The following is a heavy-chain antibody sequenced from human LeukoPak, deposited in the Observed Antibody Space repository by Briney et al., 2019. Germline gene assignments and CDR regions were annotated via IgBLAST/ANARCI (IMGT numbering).Heavy chain of an antibody. CDR1: GDIFSSNSAA. V-gene: IGHV6-1*01. J-gene: IGHJ5*02. Sequence: SQTLSLTCALSGDIFSSNSAAWHWIRQSPSRGLEWLGRTYYTSKLYNDYAVSAKSPITINPDTSKNQFSLQLISVTPEDTAVYFCARGGYNWNDVRGWFDPWGQGTLVTVSS. CDR2: TYYTSKLYN. D-gene: IGHD1-1*01. CDR3: ARGGYNWNDVRGWFDP.